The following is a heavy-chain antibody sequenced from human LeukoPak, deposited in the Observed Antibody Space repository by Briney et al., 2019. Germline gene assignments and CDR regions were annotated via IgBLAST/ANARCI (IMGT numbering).Heavy chain of an antibody. V-gene: IGHV4-34*01. J-gene: IGHJ6*04. CDR3: ARGGWAARYCGSTSCRTPPNKIPFLDD. CDR1: GGSFSGYY. D-gene: IGHD2-2*01. Sequence: SETLSLTCAVYGGSFSGYYWSWVREPPGKGLEWLGDINHSGSTNYNPPLKSRVTISVDTSKNQFSLKLSSVTAADTAVYYCARGGWAARYCGSTSCRTPPNKIPFLDDWGKGTTVTVSS. CDR2: INHSGST.